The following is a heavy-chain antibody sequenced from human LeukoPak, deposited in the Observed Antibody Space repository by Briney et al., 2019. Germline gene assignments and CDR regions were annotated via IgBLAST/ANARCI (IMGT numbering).Heavy chain of an antibody. D-gene: IGHD2-15*01. CDR2: IYTSGST. V-gene: IGHV4-4*07. CDR3: ARVICGGGSCYSDNWSDP. Sequence: PSETLSLTCTVSGASISGYYWTWIRQPAGKGLEWIGCIYTSGSTKYNPSLKSRVSMSVDTSRNQFSLKVSSVTAADTAVYYCARVICGGGSCYSDNWSDPWGQGTLVTVSS. J-gene: IGHJ5*02. CDR1: GASISGYY.